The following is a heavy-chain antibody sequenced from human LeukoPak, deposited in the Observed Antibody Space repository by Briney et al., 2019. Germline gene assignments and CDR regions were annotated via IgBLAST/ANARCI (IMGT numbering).Heavy chain of an antibody. CDR1: GGSISSYY. D-gene: IGHD2-15*01. CDR3: AGSNYCSGGSCYPNYYYYGMDV. V-gene: IGHV4-59*01. CDR2: IYYSGST. Sequence: SETLSLTCTVSGGSISSYYWSWIRQPPGKGLEWIGYIYYSGSTNYNPSLKSRVTISVDTSKNQFSLKLSSVTAADTAVYYCAGSNYCSGGSCYPNYYYYGMDVWGQGTTVTVSS. J-gene: IGHJ6*02.